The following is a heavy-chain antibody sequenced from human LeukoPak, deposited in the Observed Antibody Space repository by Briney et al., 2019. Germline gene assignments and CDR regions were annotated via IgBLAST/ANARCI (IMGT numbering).Heavy chain of an antibody. D-gene: IGHD3-22*01. CDR1: GYTFSSYS. Sequence: PGGSLRLSCAASGYTFSSYSINWVRQAPGKGLEWVSSISVRSNYIYYADSVRGRFRISRDDARDSLYLQMNSLRAEDTAVYYCVRLRRNSDTSGFYYYYDLWGQGTVVPVSS. J-gene: IGHJ4*02. CDR3: VRLRRNSDTSGFYYYYDL. V-gene: IGHV3-21*01. CDR2: ISVRSNYI.